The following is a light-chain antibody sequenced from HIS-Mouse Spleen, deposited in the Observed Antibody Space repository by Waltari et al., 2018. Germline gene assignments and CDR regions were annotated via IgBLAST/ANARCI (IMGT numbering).Light chain of an antibody. CDR2: EDS. CDR1: ALPKKY. CDR3: YSTDSSGNHRV. Sequence: SYELTQPPSVSVSPGQTARITCSGDALPKKYAYWYQQKSGQAPGLVIYEDSKQHAGLPERFAGSSSGTMATLTISGAQVEDAADYYCYSTDSSGNHRVFGGGTKLTVL. V-gene: IGLV3-10*01. J-gene: IGLJ2*01.